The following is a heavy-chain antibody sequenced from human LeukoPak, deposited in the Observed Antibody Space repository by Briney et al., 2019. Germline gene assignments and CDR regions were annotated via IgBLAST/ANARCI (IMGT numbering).Heavy chain of an antibody. Sequence: SETLSLTCTVSGGSISSYYWSWIRQPPGKGLEWIGYIYHSGSTYYNPSLKSRVTISVDRSKNQFSLKLSSVTAADTAVYYCARGVPNCSGGSCRGADWFDPWGQGTLVTVSS. CDR1: GGSISSYY. V-gene: IGHV4-59*12. CDR3: ARGVPNCSGGSCRGADWFDP. CDR2: IYHSGST. D-gene: IGHD2-15*01. J-gene: IGHJ5*02.